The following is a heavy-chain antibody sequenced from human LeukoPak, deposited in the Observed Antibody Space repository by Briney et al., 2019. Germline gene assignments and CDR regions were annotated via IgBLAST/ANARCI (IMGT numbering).Heavy chain of an antibody. D-gene: IGHD3-10*01. CDR1: GFTFSSYG. J-gene: IGHJ4*02. V-gene: IGHV3-30*18. CDR2: ISYDGSNK. CDR3: AKETEDYYGSGSSYTYFDY. Sequence: GGSLRLSCAASGFTFSSYGMHWVRQAPGKGLEWVAVISYDGSNKYYADSVKGRFTISRDNSKNTLYLQMNSLRAEDTAVYYCAKETEDYYGSGSSYTYFDYWGQGTLVTVSS.